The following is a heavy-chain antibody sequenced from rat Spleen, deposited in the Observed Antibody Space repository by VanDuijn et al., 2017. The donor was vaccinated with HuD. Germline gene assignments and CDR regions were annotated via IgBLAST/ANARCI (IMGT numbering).Heavy chain of an antibody. CDR2: ITNTGGKV. J-gene: IGHJ1*01. CDR1: GFTFNNYW. D-gene: IGHD3-1*01. V-gene: IGHV5-31*01. CDR3: ARHPSMYWYFDF. Sequence: EVQLVESGGGLVQPGRSLKLSCVASGFTFNNYWMTWIRQAPGKGLEWVASITNTGGKVYYPDSVKGRFTISRDNAKNTQYLQIDSLKSEDTATYYCARHPSMYWYFDFWGPGTMVTVSS.